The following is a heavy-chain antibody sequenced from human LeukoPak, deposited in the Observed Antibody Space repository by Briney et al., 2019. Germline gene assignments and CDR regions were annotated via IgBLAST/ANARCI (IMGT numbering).Heavy chain of an antibody. V-gene: IGHV3-7*03. CDR3: AKVGYYDFWSGEKPRGPFDY. J-gene: IGHJ4*02. CDR1: GFTFSSYW. D-gene: IGHD3-3*01. CDR2: IKQDGSEK. Sequence: GGSLRLSCAASGFTFSSYWMSWVRQAPGKGLEWVANIKQDGSEKYYVDSVKGRFTISRDNSKNTLYLQMNSLRAEDTAVYYCAKVGYYDFWSGEKPRGPFDYWGQGTLVTVSS.